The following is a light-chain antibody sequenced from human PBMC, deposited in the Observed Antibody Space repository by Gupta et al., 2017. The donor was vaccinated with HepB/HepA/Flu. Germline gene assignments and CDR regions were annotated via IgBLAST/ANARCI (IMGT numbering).Light chain of an antibody. CDR1: NIGSKS. Sequence: SYVLTQPPAVSVAPGQTARITCGGNNIGSKSVHWYQQTPGQAPVKVFYDDSDRPSEIPDRFAGSNAGNTATLIISRDEAGDEADYYCQVWDDSSDYVFGTGTKVTVL. CDR2: DDS. V-gene: IGLV3-21*02. CDR3: QVWDDSSDYV. J-gene: IGLJ1*01.